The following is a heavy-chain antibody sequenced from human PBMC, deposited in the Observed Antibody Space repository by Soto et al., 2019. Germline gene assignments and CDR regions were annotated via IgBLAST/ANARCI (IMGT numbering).Heavy chain of an antibody. CDR3: ARAPPGPAPRWGV. Sequence: SETLSLTCTVSGGSISSGGYSWSWIRQTPGKGLEWIGYIYPTGKTYYNPSLKNRATLSIDTSQNQFSLQLTSVTAADTAVYYCARAPPGPAPRWGVWGQGTTVTVSS. CDR1: GGSISSGGYS. J-gene: IGHJ6*02. CDR2: IYPTGKT. V-gene: IGHV4-30-2*01. D-gene: IGHD3-16*01.